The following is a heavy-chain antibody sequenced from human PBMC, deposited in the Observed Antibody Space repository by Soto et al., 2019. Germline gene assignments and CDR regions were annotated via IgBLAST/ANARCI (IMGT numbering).Heavy chain of an antibody. CDR1: GFTFSSYG. CDR3: ARDKPRRGSSGWPYYYYYGMDV. V-gene: IGHV3-33*01. Sequence: GGSLRLSCAASGFTFSSYGMHWVRQAPGKGLEWVAVIWYDGSNKYYADSVKGRFTISRDNSKNTLYLQMNSLRAEDTAVYYCARDKPRRGSSGWPYYYYYGMDVWGQGTTVTVSS. D-gene: IGHD6-19*01. J-gene: IGHJ6*02. CDR2: IWYDGSNK.